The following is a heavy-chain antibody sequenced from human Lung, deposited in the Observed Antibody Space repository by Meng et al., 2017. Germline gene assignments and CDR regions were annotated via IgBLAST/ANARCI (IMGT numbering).Heavy chain of an antibody. J-gene: IGHJ4*02. CDR1: GGSISGSY. Sequence: LPPWGLSPLRPSGNTSLTLAVDGGSISGSYWSWIRQSPAEGLEWIGKINHGGSTNYNPSLESRVTISVDTPKNQFSLRLTSMTVADTAVYYCARERHSTIIRGVIDFWGQGALVTVFS. D-gene: IGHD3-10*01. V-gene: IGHV4-34*01. CDR2: INHGGST. CDR3: ARERHSTIIRGVIDF.